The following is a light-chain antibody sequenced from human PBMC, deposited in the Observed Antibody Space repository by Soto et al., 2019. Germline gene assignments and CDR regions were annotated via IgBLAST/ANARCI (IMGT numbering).Light chain of an antibody. CDR3: SSYAGSNNRV. CDR1: SSDVGGYNY. CDR2: EVS. V-gene: IGLV2-8*01. J-gene: IGLJ1*01. Sequence: QSALTQPPSASGSPGQSVTISCTGTSSDVGGYNYVSWYQQHPGKAPKLMIYEVSKRPSGVPDRFSGSKSGNTASLTFSGLQAEDEADYYCSSYAGSNNRVFGTGTKLTVL.